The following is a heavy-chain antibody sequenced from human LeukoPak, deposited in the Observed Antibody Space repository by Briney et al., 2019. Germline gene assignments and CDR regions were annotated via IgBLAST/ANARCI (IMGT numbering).Heavy chain of an antibody. V-gene: IGHV1-45*02. CDR1: GGTFSSYA. Sequence: GASVKLSCKASGGTFSSYAISWVRQAPGQALEWMGWITPFNGNTNYAQKFQDRVTITRDRSMSTAYMELSSLRSEDTAMYYCARSNNDAFDIWGQGTMVTVSS. CDR2: ITPFNGNT. CDR3: ARSNNDAFDI. J-gene: IGHJ3*02.